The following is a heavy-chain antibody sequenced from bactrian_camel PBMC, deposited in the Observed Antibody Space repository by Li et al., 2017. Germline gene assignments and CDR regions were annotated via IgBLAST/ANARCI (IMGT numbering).Heavy chain of an antibody. CDR1: FFILDDFD. CDR2: ISGDGST. D-gene: IGHD1*01. V-gene: IGHV3S63*01. CDR3: AADLNWGAYCGLMRAADFRY. J-gene: IGHJ6*01. Sequence: VQLVESGGGSVQTGRSLRLSCKPSFFILDDFDMMWYRQAPGNECELVSSISGDGSTYYTDSVKGRFTISQDNAKNTVYLQMNTLKPEDTAMYYCAADLNWGAYCGLMRAADFRYWGQGTQVTVS.